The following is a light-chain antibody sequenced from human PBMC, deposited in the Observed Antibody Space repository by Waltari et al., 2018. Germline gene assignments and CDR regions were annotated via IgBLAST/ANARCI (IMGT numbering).Light chain of an antibody. CDR3: QVWESSVV. CDR1: RIGSKS. V-gene: IGLV3-21*02. J-gene: IGLJ2*01. CDR2: DDG. Sequence: SYVLTQPPSVSVAPGQTARITCGGDRIGSKSVHWYQQKPGQAPVLVVFDDGDRPSGISGRFSGSISGPTATLTISRVEAGDEADYYCQVWESSVVFGGGTKLTVL.